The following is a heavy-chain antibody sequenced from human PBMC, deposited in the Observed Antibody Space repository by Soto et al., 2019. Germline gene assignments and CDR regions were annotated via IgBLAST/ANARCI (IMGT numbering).Heavy chain of an antibody. CDR3: ARDGAYCGGDSYSLFNLEY. D-gene: IGHD2-21*02. J-gene: IGHJ4*02. Sequence: PGGSLRLSCAASGFTFSNYWMHWVRQAPGKGLVWVSRINTDESSTTYADSVKGRFTVSRDNAKNTLYLQMNGLRAEDTAVYYCARDGAYCGGDSYSLFNLEYWRQGTLVTVSS. V-gene: IGHV3-74*03. CDR1: GFTFSNYW. CDR2: INTDESST.